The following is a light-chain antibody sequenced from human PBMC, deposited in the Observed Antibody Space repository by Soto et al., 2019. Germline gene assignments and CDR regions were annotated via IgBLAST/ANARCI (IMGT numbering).Light chain of an antibody. CDR2: GAS. V-gene: IGKV3-20*01. CDR1: QSVSSSY. J-gene: IGKJ3*01. Sequence: EIVLTQSPGTLSLSPGERATLSCRASQSVSSSYLAWYQQKPGQAPRLLIYGASSRATGIPDRFSGSGSGTDFTLTISRLEPEDFPVYYCQKYGSSLSFGPGTKVDIK. CDR3: QKYGSSLS.